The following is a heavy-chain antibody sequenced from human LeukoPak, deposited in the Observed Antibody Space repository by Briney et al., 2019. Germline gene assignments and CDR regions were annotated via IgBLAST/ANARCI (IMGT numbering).Heavy chain of an antibody. Sequence: GGSLRLSCAASGFTFSSYWMSWVRQAPGKGLEWVANIKQDGSEEYYVDSVKGRFTISRDNAKNTLYLQMNSLRAEDTAVYYCARVSSAWYSDYWGQGTLVTVSS. V-gene: IGHV3-7*02. CDR3: ARVSSAWYSDY. D-gene: IGHD6-19*01. CDR1: GFTFSSYW. CDR2: IKQDGSEE. J-gene: IGHJ4*02.